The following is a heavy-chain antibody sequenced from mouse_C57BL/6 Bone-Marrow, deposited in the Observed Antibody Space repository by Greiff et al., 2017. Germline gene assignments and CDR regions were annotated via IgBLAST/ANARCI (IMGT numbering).Heavy chain of an antibody. Sequence: QVQLQQSGPELVKPGASVKISCKASGYAFSSSWMNWVKQRPGKGLEWIGRIYPGDGDTNYNGKFKGKATLTADKSSSTAYMQLSSLTSEDSAVYFCAREQLRLQLDYGGQGTSVTVSS. CDR1: GYAFSSSW. V-gene: IGHV1-82*01. J-gene: IGHJ4*01. CDR3: AREQLRLQLDY. D-gene: IGHD3-2*02. CDR2: IYPGDGDT.